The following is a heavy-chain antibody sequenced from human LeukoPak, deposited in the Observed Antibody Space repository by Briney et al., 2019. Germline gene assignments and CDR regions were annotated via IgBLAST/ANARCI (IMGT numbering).Heavy chain of an antibody. Sequence: GGSLRLSCVASGFTFSDFSLNWVRQAPGKGLEWISYIGSAIYYADSVKGRFTISRDNAKNSLYLQMNGLRAEDTAVYYCARDHAYAFDIWGQGTLVTVSS. CDR2: IGSAI. CDR1: GFTFSDFS. D-gene: IGHD2-2*01. V-gene: IGHV3-48*01. J-gene: IGHJ3*02. CDR3: ARDHAYAFDI.